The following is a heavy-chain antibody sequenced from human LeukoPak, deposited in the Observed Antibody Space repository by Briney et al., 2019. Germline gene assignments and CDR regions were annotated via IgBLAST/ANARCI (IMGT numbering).Heavy chain of an antibody. V-gene: IGHV1-2*02. CDR1: GYTFTGYY. J-gene: IGHJ4*02. D-gene: IGHD1-20*01. CDR2: INPNSGGT. CDR3: AREAKGGYNWNEDFDY. Sequence: ASVKVSCKASGYTFTGYYMHWVRQAPGQGLEWMGWINPNSGGTKYAQKFQGRVTMTRATSISTAYMELSRLRSDDTAVYYCAREAKGGYNWNEDFDYWGQGTLVTVSS.